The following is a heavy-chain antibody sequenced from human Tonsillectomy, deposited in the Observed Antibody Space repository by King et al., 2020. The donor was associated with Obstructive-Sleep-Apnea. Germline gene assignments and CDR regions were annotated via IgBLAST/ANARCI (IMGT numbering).Heavy chain of an antibody. V-gene: IGHV3-23*04. CDR1: GFTFSNYA. J-gene: IGHJ4*02. CDR3: AKDFNAAFFDY. Sequence: VQLVESGGDLVQPGGSLRLSCAASGFTFSNYAMSWVRQAPGKGLEWVSIISGNGDNTYYADSVKGRFTVSRDNPKNTLYLQMKSLRADDTAIYYCAKDFNAAFFDYWGQGTLVTVSS. CDR2: ISGNGDNT.